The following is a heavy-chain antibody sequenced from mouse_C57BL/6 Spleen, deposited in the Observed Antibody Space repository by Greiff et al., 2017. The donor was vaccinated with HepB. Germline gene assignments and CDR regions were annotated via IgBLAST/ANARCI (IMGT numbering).Heavy chain of an antibody. CDR1: GYSFTGYY. Sequence: EVHLVESGPELVKPGASVKISCKASGYSFTGYYMNWVKQSPEKSLEWIGEINPSTGGTTYNQKFKAKATLTVDKSSSTAYMQLKSLTSEDSAVYYCASRGWLLRGFAYWGQGTLVTVSA. CDR3: ASRGWLLRGFAY. J-gene: IGHJ3*01. V-gene: IGHV1-42*01. CDR2: INPSTGGT. D-gene: IGHD2-3*01.